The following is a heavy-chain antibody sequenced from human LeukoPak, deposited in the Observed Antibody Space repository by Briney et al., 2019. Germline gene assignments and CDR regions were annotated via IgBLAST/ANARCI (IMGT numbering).Heavy chain of an antibody. J-gene: IGHJ6*02. Sequence: GGSLRLSCEGSAFIFSGHWMNWVRQTPGKGLEWVASIKEDGSERQYVDSVKGRFSISRDNTKGSLFLQLNSPRAEDTAVYYCARDPGIAVAGIYYYYGMDVWGQGTTVTVSS. V-gene: IGHV3-7*01. D-gene: IGHD6-19*01. CDR2: IKEDGSER. CDR1: AFIFSGHW. CDR3: ARDPGIAVAGIYYYYGMDV.